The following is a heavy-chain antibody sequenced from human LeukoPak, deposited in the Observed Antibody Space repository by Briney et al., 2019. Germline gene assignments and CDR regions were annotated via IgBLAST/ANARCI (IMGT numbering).Heavy chain of an antibody. CDR2: ISGSGGST. D-gene: IGHD2-2*01. V-gene: IGHV3-23*01. Sequence: GGSLRLSCAASGFTFSSYVMSWVRQAPGKGMEWVSPISGSGGSTYYADSVKGRFTISRDNSKNTLYLQMNSLRAEDMAVYYCAMASSTSSGWFDPWGQGTPVTVSS. CDR1: GFTFSSYV. CDR3: AMASSTSSGWFDP. J-gene: IGHJ5*02.